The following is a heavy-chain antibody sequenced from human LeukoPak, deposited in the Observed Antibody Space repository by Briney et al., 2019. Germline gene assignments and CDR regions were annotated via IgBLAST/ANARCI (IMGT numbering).Heavy chain of an antibody. CDR1: GGSISGYY. Sequence: SETLSLTCSVSGGSISGYYWSWIRQPPGKGLEWIGYIYYSGSTNYNPSLKSRVTISVDTSKNQFSLKLSSVTAADAAVYYCARESHYYDSSGYYRYWGQGTLVTVSS. CDR3: ARESHYYDSSGYYRY. V-gene: IGHV4-59*01. CDR2: IYYSGST. D-gene: IGHD3-22*01. J-gene: IGHJ4*02.